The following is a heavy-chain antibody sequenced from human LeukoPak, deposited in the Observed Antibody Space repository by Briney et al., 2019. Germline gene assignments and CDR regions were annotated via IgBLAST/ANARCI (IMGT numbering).Heavy chain of an antibody. CDR3: ARGHSSSWYSYFDY. CDR2: IIPILGIA. D-gene: IGHD6-13*01. CDR1: GGTFSSYA. V-gene: IGHV1-69*04. J-gene: IGHJ4*02. Sequence: SVKVSCKASGGTFSSYAISWVRQAPGQGLEWMGRIIPILGIANYAQKFQGRVTMTRVTSTSTFYMELSSLSSEDTAVYYCARGHSSSWYSYFDYWGQGTLVTVSS.